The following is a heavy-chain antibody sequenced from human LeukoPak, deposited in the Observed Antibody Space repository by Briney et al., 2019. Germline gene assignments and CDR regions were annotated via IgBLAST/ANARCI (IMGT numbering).Heavy chain of an antibody. CDR3: AKAHIVVVVAATGFDY. D-gene: IGHD2-15*01. Sequence: PGRSLRLSCAASGFTFSSYGMHWVRQAPGKGLKWVAVISYDGSNKYYADSVKGRFTISRDNSKNTLYLQMNSLRAEDTAVYYCAKAHIVVVVAATGFDYWGQGTLVTVSS. V-gene: IGHV3-30*18. J-gene: IGHJ4*02. CDR1: GFTFSSYG. CDR2: ISYDGSNK.